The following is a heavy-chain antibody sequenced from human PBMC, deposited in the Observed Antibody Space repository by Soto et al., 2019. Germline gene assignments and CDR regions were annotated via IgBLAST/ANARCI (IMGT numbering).Heavy chain of an antibody. Sequence: QVQLVQSGAEVKKPGASVKVSCKPSGYTFTSYDINWVRQAPGQGLEWMGWMSPNSGNTGYAQKFQGRVTMTRSTSISTAYMELSSLRSEDTAVYYCARGPPNWGFDFWGQGTLVIVSS. CDR1: GYTFTSYD. CDR2: MSPNSGNT. V-gene: IGHV1-8*01. J-gene: IGHJ4*01. D-gene: IGHD7-27*01. CDR3: ARGPPNWGFDF.